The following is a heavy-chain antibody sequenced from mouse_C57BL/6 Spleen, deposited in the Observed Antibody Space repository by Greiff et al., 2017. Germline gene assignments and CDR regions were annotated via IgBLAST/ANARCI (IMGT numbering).Heavy chain of an antibody. CDR2: IDPETGGT. J-gene: IGHJ4*01. V-gene: IGHV1-15*01. Sequence: VQLQQSGAELVRPGASVTLSCKASGYTFTDSEMHWVKQTPVHGLEWIGAIDPETGGTAYNQKFKGKAILTADKASSTAYMELRSLTFEESAVYYSYCSSVYYYAIAYWGQGTSVTVSS. CDR3: YCSSVYYYAIAY. CDR1: GYTFTDSE. D-gene: IGHD1-1*01.